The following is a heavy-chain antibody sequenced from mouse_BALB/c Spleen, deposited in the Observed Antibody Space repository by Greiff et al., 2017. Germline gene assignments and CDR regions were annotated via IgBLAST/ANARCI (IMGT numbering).Heavy chain of an antibody. CDR1: GFTFSSYA. Sequence: EVQLVESGGGLVKPGGSLKLSCAASGFTFSSYAMSWVRQTPEKRLEWVASISSGGSTYYPDSVKGRFTISRDNARNILYLQMSSLRSEDTAMYYCARVDDGYFDYWGQGTTLTVSS. CDR2: ISSGGST. V-gene: IGHV5-6-5*01. J-gene: IGHJ2*01. D-gene: IGHD2-3*01. CDR3: ARVDDGYFDY.